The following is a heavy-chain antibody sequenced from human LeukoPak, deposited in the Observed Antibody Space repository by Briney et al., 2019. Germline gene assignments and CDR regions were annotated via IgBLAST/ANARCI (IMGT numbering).Heavy chain of an antibody. Sequence: GGSLRLSCAASGFTFSSYSINWVRQAPGKGLVWVSCINSDGSSTYYADSVKGRFTISRDNAKNTLYLQMNSLRAEDTAVYYCAREDNWNSFDYWGQGTLVTVSS. CDR2: INSDGSST. CDR1: GFTFSSYS. CDR3: AREDNWNSFDY. D-gene: IGHD1-1*01. V-gene: IGHV3-74*01. J-gene: IGHJ4*02.